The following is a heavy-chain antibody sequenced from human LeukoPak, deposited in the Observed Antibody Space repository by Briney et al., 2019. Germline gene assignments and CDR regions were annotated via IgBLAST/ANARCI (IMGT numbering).Heavy chain of an antibody. J-gene: IGHJ6*03. V-gene: IGHV3-21*04. D-gene: IGHD6-13*01. Sequence: GGSLRLSCAAPGFTFTTSSLNGVGQSPGKGRGGVSSISSSSSYIYYADSVKGRFTISRDNAKNSLYLQMNSLRAEDTAVYYCARGAAARYYYYMDVWGKGTTVTVSS. CDR3: ARGAAARYYYYMDV. CDR2: ISSSSSYI. CDR1: GFTFTTSS.